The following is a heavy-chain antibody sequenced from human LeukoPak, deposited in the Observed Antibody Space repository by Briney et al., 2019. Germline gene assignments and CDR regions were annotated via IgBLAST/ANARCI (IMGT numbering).Heavy chain of an antibody. CDR1: GFTFSSYA. J-gene: IGHJ4*02. CDR2: ISGSGGST. CDR3: AKDGRITIFGVVIPKEYYFDY. V-gene: IGHV3-23*01. Sequence: GGSLRLSCAASGFTFSSYAMSWVRQAPGKGLEWVSAISGSGGSTYYADSVKGRFTISRDSSKNTLYLQMNSLRAEDTAVYYCAKDGRITIFGVVIPKEYYFDYWGQGTLVTVSS. D-gene: IGHD3-3*01.